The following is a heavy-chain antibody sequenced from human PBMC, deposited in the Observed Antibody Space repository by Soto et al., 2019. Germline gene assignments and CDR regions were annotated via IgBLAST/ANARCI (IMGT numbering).Heavy chain of an antibody. D-gene: IGHD1-20*01. J-gene: IGHJ3*02. Sequence: ASVKVSCKASGYTFTSYDINWVRQATGQGLERMGWMNPNSGNTGYAQKFQGRVTMTRNTSISTAYMELRSLRSEDTAVYSCARGIAGTHDVFDIWAQGTMVTVSS. CDR3: ARGIAGTHDVFDI. CDR1: GYTFTSYD. V-gene: IGHV1-8*01. CDR2: MNPNSGNT.